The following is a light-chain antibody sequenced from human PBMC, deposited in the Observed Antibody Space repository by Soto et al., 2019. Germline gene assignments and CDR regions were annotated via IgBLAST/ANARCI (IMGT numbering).Light chain of an antibody. CDR3: QQYNSYSYT. Sequence: DIQMTQSPSTLSASVGDRVTIACRASQSINDWLAWYQQKPGKAPKLLIYRASNLQSRVPSRFSGSGSGTEFTLTISSLQPDDFATYYCQQYNSYSYTFGQGTKLEIK. J-gene: IGKJ2*01. V-gene: IGKV1-5*03. CDR2: RAS. CDR1: QSINDW.